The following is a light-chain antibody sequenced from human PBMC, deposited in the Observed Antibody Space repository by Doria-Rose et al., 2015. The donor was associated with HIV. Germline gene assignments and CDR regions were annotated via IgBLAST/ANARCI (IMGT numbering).Light chain of an antibody. J-gene: IGKJ5*01. CDR1: QSGSTD. V-gene: IGKV3-15*01. CDR2: GAS. Sequence: TQSPETLSVSPGESATLSCRASQSGSTDLAWYQHKPGQAPRLLIWGASTRATGIPARFSGSGSGTEFTLTISSLQSEDFAIYFCHQYNNWPTFGQGTRLDIK. CDR3: HQYNNWPT.